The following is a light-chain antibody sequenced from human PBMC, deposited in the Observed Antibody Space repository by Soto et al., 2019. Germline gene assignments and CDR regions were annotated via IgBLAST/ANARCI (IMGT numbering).Light chain of an antibody. CDR3: QQYGSSQWA. CDR1: QSVSSSY. Sequence: EIVLTQAPGTVSIYPGERATLSCRASQSVSSSYLAWYQQKPGQAPRLLIYGASTRATGIPDRFSGSGSGTDFTLTISRLEPEDFAVYYCQQYGSSQWAFGQGTKVDIK. CDR2: GAS. V-gene: IGKV3-20*01. J-gene: IGKJ1*01.